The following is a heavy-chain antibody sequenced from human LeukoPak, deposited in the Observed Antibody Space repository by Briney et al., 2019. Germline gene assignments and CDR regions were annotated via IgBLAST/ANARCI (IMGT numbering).Heavy chain of an antibody. V-gene: IGHV1-2*02. J-gene: IGHJ4*02. D-gene: IGHD2-8*01. CDR3: ARVGYCSRGVCYNYDY. CDR2: INPNTGGT. CDR1: GYTLTEFS. Sequence: ASVKVSCKVSGYTLTEFSIHWVRQAPGQGFEWMGWINPNTGGTNYAQKFKGRVLMTRDTSISTAYLELSSLKSDDTAVYYCARVGYCSRGVCYNYDYWGQGAQVTVSS.